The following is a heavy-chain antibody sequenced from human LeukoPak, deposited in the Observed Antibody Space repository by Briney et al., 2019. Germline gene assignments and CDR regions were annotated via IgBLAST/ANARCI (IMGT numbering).Heavy chain of an antibody. D-gene: IGHD3-10*01. V-gene: IGHV4-34*01. CDR1: GGSFSGYY. J-gene: IGHJ6*02. Sequence: SETLSLTCAASGGSFSGYYWSWIRQPPGKGLEWIGEINHSGSTNYNPTLKSRVTISVDTSKNQFSLKLSSVTAADTAVYYCARLTPRGYGWGQGTTVTVSS. CDR3: ARLTPRGYG. CDR2: INHSGST.